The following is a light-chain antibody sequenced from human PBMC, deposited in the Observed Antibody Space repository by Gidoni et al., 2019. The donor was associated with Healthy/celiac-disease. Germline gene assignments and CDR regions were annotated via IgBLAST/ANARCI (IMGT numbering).Light chain of an antibody. Sequence: SYELTQPPSVSVSPGQTASITCSGDKLGDKYACWYQQKPGQSPVLVIYQDSKRPSGIPERFSGSNSGNTATLTISGTQAMDEADYYCQAWDSSTAGDNYVFGTGTKVTVL. V-gene: IGLV3-1*01. CDR1: KLGDKY. CDR3: QAWDSSTAGDNYV. J-gene: IGLJ1*01. CDR2: QDS.